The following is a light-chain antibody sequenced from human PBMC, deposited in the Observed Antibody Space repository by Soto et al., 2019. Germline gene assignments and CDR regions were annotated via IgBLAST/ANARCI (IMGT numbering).Light chain of an antibody. CDR3: QHYYSIPWT. V-gene: IGKV4-1*01. CDR2: WAS. CDR1: QSVISNSNNKNY. Sequence: DIVMTQSPDSLAVSLGERATINCKSSQSVISNSNNKNYIAWYQQKSGQPPKLLIYWASSRESGVPDRFSGGGSGTDFTLTISSLQAEDVATYYCQHYYSIPWTFGQGTRVEIK. J-gene: IGKJ1*01.